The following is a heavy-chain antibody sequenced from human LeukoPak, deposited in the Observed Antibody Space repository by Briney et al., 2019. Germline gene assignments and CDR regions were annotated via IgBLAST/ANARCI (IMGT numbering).Heavy chain of an antibody. CDR1: GFTFSSFE. V-gene: IGHV3-48*03. CDR2: IGNSGGTI. Sequence: GGSLRLSCVASGFTFSSFEMNWVRQAPWKGLEWVSYIGNSGGTIYYADSVKGRFTISRDNAKNSLFLQMNSLRAEDTAVYFCVKDHPGYDYAHGFDFWGQGTLVTVSS. D-gene: IGHD5-18*01. CDR3: VKDHPGYDYAHGFDF. J-gene: IGHJ4*02.